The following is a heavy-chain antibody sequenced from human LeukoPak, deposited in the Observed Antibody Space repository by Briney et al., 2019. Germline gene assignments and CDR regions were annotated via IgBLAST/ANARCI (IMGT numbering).Heavy chain of an antibody. D-gene: IGHD1-26*01. J-gene: IGHJ4*02. V-gene: IGHV3-23*01. CDR3: AREVTWERGEDY. CDR2: ISGSGGST. Sequence: GGSLRLSCAASGFTFSSYAMSWVRQAPGKGLEWDSAISGSGGSTYYADSVKGRFTISRDNSKNTLYLQMNSLRAEDTAVYYCAREVTWERGEDYWGQGTLVTVSS. CDR1: GFTFSSYA.